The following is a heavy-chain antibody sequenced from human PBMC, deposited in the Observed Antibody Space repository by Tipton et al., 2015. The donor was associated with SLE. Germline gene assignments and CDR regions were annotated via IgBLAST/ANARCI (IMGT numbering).Heavy chain of an antibody. CDR3: SRGKGQGWLDP. CDR1: GYTFTTYD. CDR2: FNPDSGNT. V-gene: IGHV1-8*02. Sequence: QVQLVQSGAEVRKSGASVKVSCKASGYTFTTYDINWVRQAAGQGLEWMGWFNPDSGNTGYAQKFQGRVTMTGDTSINTAYMELSSLTYEDTAVYYCSRGKGQGWLDPWGQGTLVTVSS. J-gene: IGHJ5*02.